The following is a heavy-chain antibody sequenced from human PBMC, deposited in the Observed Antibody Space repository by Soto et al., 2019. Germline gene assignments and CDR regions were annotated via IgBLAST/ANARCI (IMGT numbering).Heavy chain of an antibody. CDR1: GGSISSGDYY. J-gene: IGHJ5*02. D-gene: IGHD3-3*01. Sequence: QVQLQESGPGLVKPSQTLSLTCTVSGGSISSGDYYWSWIRQHPGKGLEWIGYIYYSGSTYYNPSLKSRVTISVDTSKNRFSLKLRSVTAADTAVYYCARWWSGSRQGFDPWGQGTLVTVSS. V-gene: IGHV4-31*03. CDR3: ARWWSGSRQGFDP. CDR2: IYYSGST.